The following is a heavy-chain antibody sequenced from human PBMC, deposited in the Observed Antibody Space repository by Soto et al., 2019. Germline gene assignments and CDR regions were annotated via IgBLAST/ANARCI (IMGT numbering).Heavy chain of an antibody. CDR2: IYYSGSS. V-gene: IGHV4-39*01. D-gene: IGHD2-15*01. CDR1: GGYISSSSYY. CDR3: ARHGGNYWYFGL. J-gene: IGHJ2*01. Sequence: QLQLQESRPGLVKPSETLSLTCTVSGGYISSSSYYWGWIRQPPVKGLEWIGSIYYSGSSYYNPSLKGRVTISVDTSKNQFSLNLSSVTAADTAVYYCARHGGNYWYFGLWGRGTLVTVSS.